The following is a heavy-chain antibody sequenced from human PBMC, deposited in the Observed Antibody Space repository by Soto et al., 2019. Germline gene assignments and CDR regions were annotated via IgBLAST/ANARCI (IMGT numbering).Heavy chain of an antibody. D-gene: IGHD2-21*02. Sequence: EVQLVESGGGLIQPGGSLRLSCAASGFTVSSKYMTWVRQAAGKGLEWGSVIYSDGSTYYADSVKGRFTISRDNSKNTLYLQMNSLRVEDTAVYYCASAAVTAPDYWGQGTLVTVSS. CDR1: GFTVSSKY. J-gene: IGHJ4*02. V-gene: IGHV3-53*01. CDR2: IYSDGST. CDR3: ASAAVTAPDY.